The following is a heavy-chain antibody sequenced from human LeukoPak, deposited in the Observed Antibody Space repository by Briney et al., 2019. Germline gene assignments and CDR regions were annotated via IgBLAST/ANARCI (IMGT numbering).Heavy chain of an antibody. V-gene: IGHV3-74*01. J-gene: IGHJ4*02. CDR2: INSDGITT. D-gene: IGHD1-26*01. CDR1: GFTFSSYA. Sequence: PGGSLRLSCAASGFTFSSYAMSWVRQAPGKGLVWVSRINSDGITTTYADSVKGRFTISRDNAKNTLYLQMNSLRAEDTAVCYCARGAGGSYFWGQGTLVTVSS. CDR3: ARGAGGSYF.